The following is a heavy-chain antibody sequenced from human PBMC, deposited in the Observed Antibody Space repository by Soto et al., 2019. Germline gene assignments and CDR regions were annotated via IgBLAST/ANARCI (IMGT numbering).Heavy chain of an antibody. CDR3: ARGGLWFGENV. CDR2: IYYSGST. Sequence: SETLSLTCTVSGGSISSYYWSWIRQPPGKGLEWIGYIYYSGSTNYNPSLKSRVTISVDTSKNQFSLKLSSVTAADTAVYYCARGGLWFGENVWGKGTTVTVSS. D-gene: IGHD3-10*01. CDR1: GGSISSYY. J-gene: IGHJ6*04. V-gene: IGHV4-59*08.